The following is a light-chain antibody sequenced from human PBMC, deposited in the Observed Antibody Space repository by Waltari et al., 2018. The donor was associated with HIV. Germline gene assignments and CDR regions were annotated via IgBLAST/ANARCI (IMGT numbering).Light chain of an antibody. V-gene: IGLV2-14*03. CDR3: SSFTSGTTWV. CDR2: DVS. CDR1: SSDIGGYDH. Sequence: QSALTQPASVSGSPGQSITISCTGTSSDIGGYDHVCWYQQHPGRAPKLKIYDVSNRPSGVSDRFSGSKSGNTASLTISVLQTEDEADYYCSSFTSGTTWVFGGGTKVTVL. J-gene: IGLJ3*02.